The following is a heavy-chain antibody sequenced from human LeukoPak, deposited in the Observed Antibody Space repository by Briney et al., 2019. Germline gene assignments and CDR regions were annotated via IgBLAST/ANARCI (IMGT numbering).Heavy chain of an antibody. CDR3: ARDSADCSSTSCYFYYYYMDV. V-gene: IGHV1-2*02. D-gene: IGHD2-2*01. Sequence: GASVKVSCKASGYTFTGYYMHWVRQAPGQGLEWMGWINPNSGGTNYAQKFQGRVTMTRDTSISTAYMELSRLRSDDTAVYYCARDSADCSSTSCYFYYYYMDVWGKGTTVTISS. J-gene: IGHJ6*03. CDR1: GYTFTGYY. CDR2: INPNSGGT.